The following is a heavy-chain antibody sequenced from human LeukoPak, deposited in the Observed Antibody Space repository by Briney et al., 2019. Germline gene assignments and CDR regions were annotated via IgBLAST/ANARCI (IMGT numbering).Heavy chain of an antibody. CDR2: ISSSSSYI. CDR1: GFTFSSYS. J-gene: IGHJ3*02. CDR3: ARVTGGYCSGGSCTDAFDI. D-gene: IGHD2-15*01. Sequence: PGGSLRLSCAASGFTFSSYSMNWVRQAPGKGLEWVSSISSSSSYIYYADSVKGRFTISSDNPKNSLYLQMNSLRAEDTAVYYCARVTGGYCSGGSCTDAFDIWGQGTMVTVSS. V-gene: IGHV3-21*01.